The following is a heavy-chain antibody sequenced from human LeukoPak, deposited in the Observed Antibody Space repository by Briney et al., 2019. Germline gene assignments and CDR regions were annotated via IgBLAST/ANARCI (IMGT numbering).Heavy chain of an antibody. V-gene: IGHV3-7*01. Sequence: PRGSLRLSCAASGFTFRSYWMSWVRQAAGKGLEWVADIKQDGSEKHYVDSVKGRFTISRDNTKNSLYLQMNSLRAEDTARYYCARVGREQQLVFYYNYYMDVWGKGTTVTVSS. CDR3: ARVGREQQLVFYYNYYMDV. CDR2: IKQDGSEK. CDR1: GFTFRSYW. D-gene: IGHD6-13*01. J-gene: IGHJ6*03.